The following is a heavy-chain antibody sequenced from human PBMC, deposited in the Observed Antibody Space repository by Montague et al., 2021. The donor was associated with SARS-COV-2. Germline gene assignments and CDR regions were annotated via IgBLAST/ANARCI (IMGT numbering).Heavy chain of an antibody. J-gene: IGHJ4*02. CDR2: IHSSGST. V-gene: IGHV4-39*01. CDR3: ARRLGGSGWLDY. Sequence: ETLSLTCTVAGGSISSGSYYWGWIRQPPGEGLEWIGNIHSSGSTYYKSRVTISVDTSKNQFSLKVTSVTAADTAVYYCARRLGGSGWLDYWGQGTLVTVSS. D-gene: IGHD6-25*01. CDR1: GGSISSGSYY.